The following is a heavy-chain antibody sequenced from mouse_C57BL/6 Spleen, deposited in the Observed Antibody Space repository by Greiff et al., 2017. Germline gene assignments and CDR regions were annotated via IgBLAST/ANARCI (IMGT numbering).Heavy chain of an antibody. CDR2: IDPANGNT. Sequence: EVQLQQSVAELVRPGASVKLSCTASGFNIKNTYMHWVKQRPEQGLEWIGRIDPANGNTKYAPKFQGKATITADTSSNTAYLQLSSLTSEDTAIYYCTPIDYYGSSHCDVWGTGTTVTVSS. CDR1: GFNIKNTY. V-gene: IGHV14-3*01. J-gene: IGHJ1*03. CDR3: TPIDYYGSSHCDV. D-gene: IGHD1-1*01.